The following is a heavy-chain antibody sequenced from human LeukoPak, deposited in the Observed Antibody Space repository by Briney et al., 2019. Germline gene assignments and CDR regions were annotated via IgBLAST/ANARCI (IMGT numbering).Heavy chain of an antibody. D-gene: IGHD6-19*01. V-gene: IGHV1-18*01. J-gene: IGHJ6*04. CDR2: ISAYNGDT. Sequence: ASVKVSSKASGYMFTSFGISWVRRAPGQGLEWMGWISAYNGDTKYAQKFQGRVTMTTDTSTRTAYMEVRSLRSDDTAVYYCARDRRGRAVAKPYYYNGMDVWGEGTTVTVSS. CDR3: ARDRRGRAVAKPYYYNGMDV. CDR1: GYMFTSFG.